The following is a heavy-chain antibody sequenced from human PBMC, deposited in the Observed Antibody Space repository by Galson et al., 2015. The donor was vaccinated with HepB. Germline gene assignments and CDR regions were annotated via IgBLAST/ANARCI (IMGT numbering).Heavy chain of an antibody. D-gene: IGHD4/OR15-4a*01. CDR1: GFTFRSYA. CDR2: ISAGGGIT. V-gene: IGHV3-23*01. J-gene: IGHJ3*02. Sequence: SLRLSCADSGFTFRSYAMSWVRQAPGKGLEWVSGISAGGGITYNADSEKGRFTISRDNSKNTLYLQVNSLRVEDTAVYYCAKGDYGAFDIWGQGTMVTVSS. CDR3: AKGDYGAFDI.